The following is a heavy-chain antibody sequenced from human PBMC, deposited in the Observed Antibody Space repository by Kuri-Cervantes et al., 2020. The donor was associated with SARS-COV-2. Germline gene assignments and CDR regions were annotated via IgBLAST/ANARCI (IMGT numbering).Heavy chain of an antibody. D-gene: IGHD5-18*01. J-gene: IGHJ5*02. CDR1: GGSFSGYH. Sequence: GSLRLSCAVYGGSFSGYHWTWIRQRPGKRLEWVGEINHGGSTNYNPSLKSRVTISVDTSKNQFSLKLSSVTAADTAVYYCARGRYSYGYGWFDHWGQGTLVTVSS. V-gene: IGHV4-34*01. CDR2: INHGGST. CDR3: ARGRYSYGYGWFDH.